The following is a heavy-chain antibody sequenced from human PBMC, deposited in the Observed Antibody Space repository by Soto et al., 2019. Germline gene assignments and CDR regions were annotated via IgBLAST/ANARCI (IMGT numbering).Heavy chain of an antibody. CDR1: GFTFSDAC. CDR2: IKNWTDAGTP. J-gene: IGHJ4*02. V-gene: IGHV3-15*01. CDR3: CKAHQLTH. D-gene: IGHD1-1*01. Sequence: GGSLTLSCVASGFTFSDACMSWARQAPGKGPEWVGRIKNWTDAGTPPYPASLRGRSTISTDDSKNTLYLEMSSLRTEDTAMYYCCKAHQLTHWGEGSLVTVSS.